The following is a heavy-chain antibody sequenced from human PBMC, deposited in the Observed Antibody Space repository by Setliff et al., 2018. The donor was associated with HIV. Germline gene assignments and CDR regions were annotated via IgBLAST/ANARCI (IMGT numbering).Heavy chain of an antibody. D-gene: IGHD3-3*01. Sequence: LRLSCAASGFTFSSYEMNWVRQAPGKGLEWVSHISSSSNTIYYADSVKGRFTISRDNAKNSLYLQMSSLRAEDTAVYYCARDGSFWSGYSSDYYMDVWGKGTTVTVS. CDR3: ARDGSFWSGYSSDYYMDV. CDR1: GFTFSSYE. V-gene: IGHV3-48*03. CDR2: ISSSSNTI. J-gene: IGHJ6*03.